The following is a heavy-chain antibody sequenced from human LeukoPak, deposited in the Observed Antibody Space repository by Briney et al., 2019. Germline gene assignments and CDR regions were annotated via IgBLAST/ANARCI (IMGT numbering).Heavy chain of an antibody. Sequence: ASVKVSCKASGYTFTSYAMHWVRQAPGQRLEWMGWINAGNGNTKYSQKFQGRVTITRDTSASTAYMELSSLRSEDTAVYYCARYQPYGDLFDYWGQGTLVTVSS. CDR3: ARYQPYGDLFDY. D-gene: IGHD4-17*01. CDR1: GYTFTSYA. CDR2: INAGNGNT. V-gene: IGHV1-3*01. J-gene: IGHJ4*02.